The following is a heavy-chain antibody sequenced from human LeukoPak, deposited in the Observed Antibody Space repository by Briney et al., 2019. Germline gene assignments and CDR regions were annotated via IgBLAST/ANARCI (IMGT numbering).Heavy chain of an antibody. J-gene: IGHJ6*03. CDR2: IYYGGNS. D-gene: IGHD2-2*01. Sequence: PSETLSLTCSVSGGSISSGAYYWSWIRQHPGKGLEWIGNIYYGGNSYYNPSLKSRVTISVDRSKNQFSLKLSSVTAADTAVYYCARDGAVVPAAILRYYYYYMDVWGKGTTVTVSS. CDR1: GGSISSGAYY. CDR3: ARDGAVVPAAILRYYYYYMDV. V-gene: IGHV4-31*03.